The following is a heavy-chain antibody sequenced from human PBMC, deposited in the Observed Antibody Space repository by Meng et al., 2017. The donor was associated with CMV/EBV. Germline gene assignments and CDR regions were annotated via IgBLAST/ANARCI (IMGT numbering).Heavy chain of an antibody. V-gene: IGHV3-23*03. J-gene: IGHJ6*02. Sequence: GESLKTPCAASGFTFSSYAMHWVRQAPGKGLEWVSVIYSGSSSTYYADSVKGRFTISRDNSKNTLYLQMNSLRAEDTAVYYCAYQRRTYYYYDMDVWGQGTTVTVSS. CDR3: AYQRRTYYYYDMDV. CDR2: IYSGSSST. D-gene: IGHD2-2*01. CDR1: GFTFSSYA.